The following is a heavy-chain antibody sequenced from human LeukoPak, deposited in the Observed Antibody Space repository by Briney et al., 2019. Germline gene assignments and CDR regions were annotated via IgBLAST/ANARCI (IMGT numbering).Heavy chain of an antibody. CDR2: IGGSGDTT. CDR1: GFTFSGYA. D-gene: IGHD3-10*01. Sequence: GGSLRLSCAASGFTFSGYAMAWVRQAPGKGLEWVSVIGGSGDTTRYADSVKGRFTISRDKSKTTLFLQMNSLRVEDTAVYYCASKFGESYYYYYGLDVWGQGTTVTVYS. CDR3: ASKFGESYYYYYGLDV. J-gene: IGHJ6*02. V-gene: IGHV3-23*01.